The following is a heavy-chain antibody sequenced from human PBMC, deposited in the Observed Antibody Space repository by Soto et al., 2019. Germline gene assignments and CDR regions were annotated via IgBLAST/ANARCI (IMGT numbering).Heavy chain of an antibody. D-gene: IGHD3-3*02. V-gene: IGHV2-5*02. CDR3: AHGRKSEKTIFFKY. J-gene: IGHJ4*02. CDR2: IDGDDNK. Sequence: SGPTLVNPTQTLTLTCTFSGLAFSTADRAVGWIRQAPGKALDWLALIDGDDNKRYSPSLKNRLTIASGTSKNQVVLTMTDMEPVDTATFSGAHGRKSEKTIFFKYWGRGPLFTFSS. CDR1: GLAFSTADRA.